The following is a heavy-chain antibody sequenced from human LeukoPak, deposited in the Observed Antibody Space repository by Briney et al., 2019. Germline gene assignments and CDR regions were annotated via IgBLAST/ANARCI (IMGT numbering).Heavy chain of an antibody. CDR2: ISGSGGST. CDR1: GFTFSSYA. J-gene: IGHJ4*02. CDR3: ARGQYDWGPYYFDY. V-gene: IGHV3-23*01. Sequence: GGSLRLSCAASGFTFSSYAMSWVRQAPGKGLEWVSAISGSGGSTYYADSVKGRFTISRDNSKTALYLQMNSLRAEDTAVYYCARGQYDWGPYYFDYWGQGTLVTVSS. D-gene: IGHD3-16*01.